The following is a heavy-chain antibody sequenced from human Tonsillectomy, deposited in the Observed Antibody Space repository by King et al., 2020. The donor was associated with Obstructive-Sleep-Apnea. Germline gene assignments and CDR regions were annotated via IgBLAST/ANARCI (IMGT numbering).Heavy chain of an antibody. CDR2: IWYDGSNK. V-gene: IGHV3-33*06. D-gene: IGHD3/OR15-3a*01. CDR1: GFTFSSYG. J-gene: IGHJ6*02. CDR3: AKDLRDWPYYGMDV. Sequence: VQLVESGGGVVQPGRSQRLSCAASGFTFSSYGMHWVRQAPGKGLEWVAVIWYDGSNKYYADSVKGRFTISRDNSKNTLYLQMNSLRAEDTAVYYCAKDLRDWPYYGMDVWGQGTTVTVSS.